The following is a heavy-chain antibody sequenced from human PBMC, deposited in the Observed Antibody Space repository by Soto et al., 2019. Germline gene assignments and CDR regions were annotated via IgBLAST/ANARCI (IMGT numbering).Heavy chain of an antibody. CDR1: GYIFVNYG. D-gene: IGHD3-16*01. Sequence: QVQRVQSGDEVKKPGASVKVSCKASGYIFVNYGIAWVRQAPGQRLEWMGWISPYTGNTHSATKIQGRLTMTTDTSTSTAYMDLGSLTSDDTAVYYCVMVDNYVTPTPQDVRGQGTTVTVSS. CDR3: VMVDNYVTPTPQDV. V-gene: IGHV1-18*01. J-gene: IGHJ6*02. CDR2: ISPYTGNT.